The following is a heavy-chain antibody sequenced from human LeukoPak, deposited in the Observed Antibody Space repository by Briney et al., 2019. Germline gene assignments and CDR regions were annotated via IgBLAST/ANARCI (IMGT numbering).Heavy chain of an antibody. J-gene: IGHJ4*02. CDR3: ARSGQWLVSYFDY. CDR2: ISYDGSNK. Sequence: QPGGSLRLSCAASGFTFSSYAMHWVRQAPGKGLEWVAVISYDGSNKYYADSVKGRFTISRDNSKNTLYLQMNSLRAEDTAVYYCARSGQWLVSYFDYWGQGTLVTVSS. CDR1: GFTFSSYA. D-gene: IGHD6-19*01. V-gene: IGHV3-30-3*01.